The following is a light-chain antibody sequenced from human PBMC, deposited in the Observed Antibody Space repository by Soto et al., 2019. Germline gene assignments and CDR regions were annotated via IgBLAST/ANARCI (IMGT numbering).Light chain of an antibody. V-gene: IGLV1-40*01. Sequence: QSVLTQPPSVSGAPGQRVTISCTGSSSNIGAGYDVHWYQQLPGTAPKLLIYGNSNRPSGVPDRFSVSKSGTSASLAITGLQAEDEADYYCQSYDSRLSGWVFGGGTKLTVL. CDR2: GNS. J-gene: IGLJ3*02. CDR1: SSNIGAGYD. CDR3: QSYDSRLSGWV.